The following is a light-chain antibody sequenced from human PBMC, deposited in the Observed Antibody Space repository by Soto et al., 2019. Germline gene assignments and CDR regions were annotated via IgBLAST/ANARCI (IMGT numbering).Light chain of an antibody. V-gene: IGKV3-20*01. J-gene: IGKJ3*01. CDR2: GAS. CDR3: QQYGSSPFT. Sequence: ELVLTQSPGTLSLSPGERATLSCRASQSVSSSYLAWYQQKPGQAPRLLIYGASSRATGIPDRFSGRGSGTDFTLTISRLEPEDFAVYYCQQYGSSPFTFGPGTKVDIK. CDR1: QSVSSSY.